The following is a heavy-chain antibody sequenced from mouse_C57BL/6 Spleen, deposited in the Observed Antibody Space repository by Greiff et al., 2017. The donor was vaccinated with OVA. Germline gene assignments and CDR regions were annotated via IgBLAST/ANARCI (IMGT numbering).Heavy chain of an antibody. CDR2: IYPGDGDT. D-gene: IGHD3-2*02. CDR1: GYAFSSYW. CDR3: ARDSSGYPFAY. J-gene: IGHJ3*01. V-gene: IGHV1-80*01. Sequence: QVQLQQSGAELVKPGASVKISCKASGYAFSSYWMNWVKQRPGKGLEWIGQIYPGDGDTNYNGKFKGKATLTADKSSSTAYMQLSSLTAKDSAVYFCARDSSGYPFAYWGQGTLVTVSA.